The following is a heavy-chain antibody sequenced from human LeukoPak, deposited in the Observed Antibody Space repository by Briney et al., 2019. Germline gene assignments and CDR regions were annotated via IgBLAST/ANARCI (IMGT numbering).Heavy chain of an antibody. V-gene: IGHV4-39*01. CDR3: ASWGYSYGPDAFDI. CDR2: VYYSGST. Sequence: PSETLSLTCTVSAGSISSSSYYRGSLRQPPGKGREWIGSVYYSGSTYYNPSLKSRGTISVDTAKNQCSLKLSSGTAADTAVYYCASWGYSYGPDAFDIWGQGTMVTVSS. CDR1: AGSISSSSYY. J-gene: IGHJ3*02. D-gene: IGHD5-18*01.